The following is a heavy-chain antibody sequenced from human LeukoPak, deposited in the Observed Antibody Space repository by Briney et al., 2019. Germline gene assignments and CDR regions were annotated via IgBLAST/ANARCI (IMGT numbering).Heavy chain of an antibody. Sequence: PSETLSLTCTFSGGSISSYYWSWIRQPPGKGLEWIGYIYYSGSTNYNPSLKSRVTISVDTSKNQFSLKLSSVTAADTAVYYCASEASSDDAFDSWGQGTMVTVSS. CDR1: GGSISSYY. CDR3: ASEASSDDAFDS. CDR2: IYYSGST. V-gene: IGHV4-59*01. J-gene: IGHJ3*02.